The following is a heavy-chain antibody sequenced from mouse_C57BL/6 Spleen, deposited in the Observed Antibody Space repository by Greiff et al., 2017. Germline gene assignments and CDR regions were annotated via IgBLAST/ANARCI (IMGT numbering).Heavy chain of an antibody. Sequence: EVTLMESGGGLVKPGGSLNLSCAASGFSFSDYGMHWVRQAPEKGLEWVAYISSGSSTIYYADTVKGRFTISRDNAKNTLFLQMTSLRSEDTAMYYCARRYFYFDDWGQGTTLTVSS. CDR1: GFSFSDYG. V-gene: IGHV5-17*01. D-gene: IGHD1-1*01. CDR2: ISSGSSTI. CDR3: ARRYFYFDD. J-gene: IGHJ2*01.